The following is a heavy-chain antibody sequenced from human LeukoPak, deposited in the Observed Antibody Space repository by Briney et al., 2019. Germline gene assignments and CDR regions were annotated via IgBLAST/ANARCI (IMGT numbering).Heavy chain of an antibody. CDR1: GFTFSRYS. Sequence: PGGSLRLSCVASGFTFSRYSMNWVRQAPGKAPEWVSCISSSSNYKWDADSVKGRFTISRDNAKNSLYLQMNSLRAEDTAVYYCARGTVAVDYWGQGTLVTVSS. V-gene: IGHV3-21*01. CDR3: ARGTVAVDY. D-gene: IGHD6-19*01. J-gene: IGHJ4*02. CDR2: ISSSSNYK.